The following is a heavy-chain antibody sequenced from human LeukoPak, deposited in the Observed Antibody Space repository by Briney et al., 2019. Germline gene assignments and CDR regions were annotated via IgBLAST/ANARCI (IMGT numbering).Heavy chain of an antibody. Sequence: PGESLRLSCAASGFTFSSYSMNWVRQAPGKGLEWVSSISSSSSYIYYADSVKGRFTISRDNAKNSLYLQMNSLRAEDTAVYYCAREGLWFGKLSVFDYWGQGTPVTVSS. CDR3: AREGLWFGKLSVFDY. CDR1: GFTFSSYS. V-gene: IGHV3-21*01. J-gene: IGHJ4*02. CDR2: ISSSSSYI. D-gene: IGHD3-10*01.